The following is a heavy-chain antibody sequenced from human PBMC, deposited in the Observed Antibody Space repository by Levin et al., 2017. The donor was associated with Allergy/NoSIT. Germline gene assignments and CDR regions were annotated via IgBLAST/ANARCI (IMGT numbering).Heavy chain of an antibody. CDR3: AKQRDAYHSDYFDY. CDR2: VSYDGSNK. CDR1: GFTFNNHG. Sequence: GESLKISCAASGFTFNNHGMHWVRQAPGKGLEWVAVVSYDGSNKYYADSVKGRFTISRDDSENTVYLQMNSLRAEDTAMYFCAKQRDAYHSDYFDYWGQGTLVTVSS. V-gene: IGHV3-30*18. D-gene: IGHD5-24*01. J-gene: IGHJ4*02.